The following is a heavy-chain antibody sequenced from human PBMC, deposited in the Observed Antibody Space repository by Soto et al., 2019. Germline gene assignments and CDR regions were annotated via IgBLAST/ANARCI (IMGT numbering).Heavy chain of an antibody. CDR1: AGTFSSYT. CDR2: IIPILGIA. J-gene: IGHJ5*02. V-gene: IGHV1-69*02. CDR3: ARDLNWFDP. Sequence: ASVKVSCQASAGTFSSYTISWVRQAPGQGLEWMGRIIPILGIANYAQKFQGRVTITADKSTSTAYMELSSLRSEDTAVYYCARDLNWFDPWGQGTLVTVSS.